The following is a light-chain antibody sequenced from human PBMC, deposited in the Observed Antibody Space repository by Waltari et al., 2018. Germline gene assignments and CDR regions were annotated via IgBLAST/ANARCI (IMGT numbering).Light chain of an antibody. V-gene: IGLV1-47*01. Sequence: QSVLTQPPSASGTPGQRVTISCSGSSSNIGNNHVFWYQQLQGMAPKLLIYRIKQRPSGVPDRISGSKSGTSASLAISGLRSEDEADYYCTAWDDSLSGWVLGGGTKVTVL. CDR1: SSNIGNNH. J-gene: IGLJ3*02. CDR2: RIK. CDR3: TAWDDSLSGWV.